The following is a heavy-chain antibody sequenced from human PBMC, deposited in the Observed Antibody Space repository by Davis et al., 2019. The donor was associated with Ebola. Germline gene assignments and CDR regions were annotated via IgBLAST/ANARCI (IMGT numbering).Heavy chain of an antibody. J-gene: IGHJ6*02. D-gene: IGHD3-16*01. CDR3: TTAGDQTPYYYYYYGMDV. CDR1: GFTFSNAW. CDR2: IKSKTDGGTT. Sequence: GESLKISCAASGFTFSNAWMNWVRQAPGKGLEWVGRIKSKTDGGTTDYAAPVKGRFTISRDDSKNTLYLQMNSLKTEDTAVYYCTTAGDQTPYYYYYYGMDVWGQGTTVTVSS. V-gene: IGHV3-15*07.